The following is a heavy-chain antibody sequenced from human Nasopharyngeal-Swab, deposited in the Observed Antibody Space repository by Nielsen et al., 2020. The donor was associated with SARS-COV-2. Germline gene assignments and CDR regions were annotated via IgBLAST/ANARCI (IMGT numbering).Heavy chain of an antibody. V-gene: IGHV3-9*01. CDR2: ISWNSGSI. CDR1: GFTFDDYA. Sequence: GGSLRLSCAASGFTFDDYAMHWVRQAPGKGLEWVSGISWNSGSIGYADSVKGRFTIPRDNAKNSLYLQMNSLRAEDTALYYCAKDPGDYYGMDVWGQGTTVTVSS. J-gene: IGHJ6*02. CDR3: AKDPGDYYGMDV.